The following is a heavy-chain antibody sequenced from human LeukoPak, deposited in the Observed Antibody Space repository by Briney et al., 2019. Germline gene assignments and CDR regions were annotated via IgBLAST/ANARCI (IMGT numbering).Heavy chain of an antibody. D-gene: IGHD5-12*01. J-gene: IGHJ4*02. CDR3: ARDRDGSGWWLPFDY. CDR1: GYTFTGYY. V-gene: IGHV1-2*02. CDR2: INPNSGGT. Sequence: GASVKVSCKASGYTFTGYYTHWVRQAPGQGLEWMGWINPNSGGTNYAQKFQGRVTMTRDTSISTAYMELSRLRSDDTAVYYCARDRDGSGWWLPFDYWGQGTLVTVSS.